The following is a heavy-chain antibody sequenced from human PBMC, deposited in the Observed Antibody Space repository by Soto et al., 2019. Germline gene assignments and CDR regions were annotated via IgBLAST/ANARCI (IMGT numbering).Heavy chain of an antibody. J-gene: IGHJ6*02. CDR3: ARGVAARPDFLLKSRYYGMDV. Sequence: SETLSLTCTVSSGSISSGGYYWSWIRQHPGKGLEWIGYIYYSGSTYYNPSLKSRVTISVDTSKNQFSLKLSSVTAADTAVYYCARGVAARPDFLLKSRYYGMDVWGQGTTVTVSS. CDR1: SGSISSGGYY. D-gene: IGHD6-6*01. V-gene: IGHV4-31*03. CDR2: IYYSGST.